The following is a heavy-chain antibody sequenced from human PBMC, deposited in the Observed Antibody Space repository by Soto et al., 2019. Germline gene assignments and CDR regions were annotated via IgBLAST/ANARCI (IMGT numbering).Heavy chain of an antibody. Sequence: QITLKESGPTLVKPTQTLTLTCIFYGFSLSTSGVGVGWIRQPPGKALEWLAVIYWDDDKRYSPYLKSRVTLTRDTSKNQVVFTMTNMDPEDTGTFYCAHLTSWGEGAPFDIWGQGTKVTVSS. V-gene: IGHV2-5*02. D-gene: IGHD3-16*01. CDR1: GFSLSTSGVG. J-gene: IGHJ3*02. CDR2: IYWDDDK. CDR3: AHLTSWGEGAPFDI.